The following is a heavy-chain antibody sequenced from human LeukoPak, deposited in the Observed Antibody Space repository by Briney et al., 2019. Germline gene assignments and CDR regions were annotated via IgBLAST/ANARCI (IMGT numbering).Heavy chain of an antibody. CDR3: ARGDDSGYYDYFDY. CDR1: GFIFSDHW. D-gene: IGHD3-22*01. Sequence: GGSLRLSCAASGFIFSDHWMHWVRQAPGKGLEWVSTIYTGGNTYYAASVKGRFTISRDFSKNTVFLHMNSLRAEDTAMYYCARGDDSGYYDYFDYWGQGALVTVSS. J-gene: IGHJ4*02. CDR2: IYTGGNT. V-gene: IGHV3-53*01.